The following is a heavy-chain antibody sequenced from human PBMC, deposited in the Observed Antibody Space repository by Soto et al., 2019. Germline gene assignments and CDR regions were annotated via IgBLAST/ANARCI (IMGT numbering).Heavy chain of an antibody. CDR3: ARGISTTRYYYYYGMDV. CDR2: INPSGGIT. J-gene: IGHJ6*02. D-gene: IGHD2-2*01. V-gene: IGHV1-46*01. Sequence: ASVKVSCKASGYTLTSYYLHWVRQAPGQGPEWMGIINPSGGITNDAQRFQDRVTMTSDTSTSTVYMELSSLRSEDTAVYYCARGISTTRYYYYYGMDVWGQGTTVTVSS. CDR1: GYTLTSYY.